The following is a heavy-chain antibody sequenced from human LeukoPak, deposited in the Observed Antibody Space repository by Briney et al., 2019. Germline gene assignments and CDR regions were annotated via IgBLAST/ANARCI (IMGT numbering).Heavy chain of an antibody. Sequence: SEALSLTCTVYGGSLSNYYWSWIRQPPGKGLEWIGEIKPGGITNYNPSLKSRVTISLDTSKNQLSLKLISATAADTAVYYCVRGFSGVVGDYWGQGTLVTVSS. CDR3: VRGFSGVVGDY. CDR2: IKPGGIT. D-gene: IGHD3-10*01. J-gene: IGHJ4*02. CDR1: GGSLSNYY. V-gene: IGHV4-34*01.